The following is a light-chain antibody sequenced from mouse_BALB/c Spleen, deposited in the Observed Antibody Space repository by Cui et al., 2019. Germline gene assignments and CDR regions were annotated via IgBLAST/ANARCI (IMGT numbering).Light chain of an antibody. CDR3: QQWSSNPPT. Sequence: IAITQPPALMSASPGEKFTMTCSASSSVSYMYWYQQKPRSSPKPWIYLTSNLASGVPARFSGSGSGTSYSLTISSMEAEDAATYYCQQWSSNPPTFGGGTKLEIK. J-gene: IGKJ2*01. CDR2: LTS. V-gene: IGKV4-68*01. CDR1: SSVSY.